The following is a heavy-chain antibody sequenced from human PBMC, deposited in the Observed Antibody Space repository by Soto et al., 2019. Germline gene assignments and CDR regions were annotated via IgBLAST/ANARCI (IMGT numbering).Heavy chain of an antibody. CDR1: GFTFSSYA. CDR3: AKARWEGYYYGMDV. V-gene: IGHV3-23*01. D-gene: IGHD1-26*01. J-gene: IGHJ6*02. CDR2: ISGSGGST. Sequence: GGSLRLSCAASGFTFSSYAMSWVRQAPGKGLEWVSAISGSGGSTYYADSVKGRFTISRDNSKNTLYLQMNSLRAEDTAVYYCAKARWEGYYYGMDVWGQGTTVTVSS.